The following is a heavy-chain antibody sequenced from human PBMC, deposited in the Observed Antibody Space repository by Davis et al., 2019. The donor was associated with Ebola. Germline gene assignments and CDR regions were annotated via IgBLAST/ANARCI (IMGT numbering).Heavy chain of an antibody. CDR3: ASIPEDLGSSGYSVVDS. D-gene: IGHD3-22*01. J-gene: IGHJ4*02. CDR2: IIPILGIA. V-gene: IGHV1-46*01. Sequence: ASVKVSCKASGYTFSNYYIQWVRQAPGQGLEWMGRIIPILGIANYAQKFQGRVIMTRDTSTSTFYMELNSLRSDDTAVYYCASIPEDLGSSGYSVVDSWGQGTLVTVSS. CDR1: GYTFSNYY.